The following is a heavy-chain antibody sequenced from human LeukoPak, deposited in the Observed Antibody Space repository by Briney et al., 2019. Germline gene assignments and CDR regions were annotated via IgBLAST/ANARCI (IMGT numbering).Heavy chain of an antibody. V-gene: IGHV1-18*01. CDR2: ISAYNGNT. J-gene: IGHJ4*02. CDR1: GYTFTSYG. CDR3: ARDPADYDFWSGYYYYFDY. Sequence: ASVKVSCEASGYTFTSYGISWVRQAPGQGLEWMGWISAYNGNTNYAQKLQGGVTMTTDTSTSTAYMELRSLRSDDTAVYYCARDPADYDFWSGYYYYFDYWGQGTLVTVSS. D-gene: IGHD3-3*01.